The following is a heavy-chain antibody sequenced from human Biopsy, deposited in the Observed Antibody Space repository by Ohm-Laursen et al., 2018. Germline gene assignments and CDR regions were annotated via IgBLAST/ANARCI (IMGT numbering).Heavy chain of an antibody. D-gene: IGHD3-22*01. CDR3: ARDRGYYSDRTVPGYFDL. CDR2: INHSGST. Sequence: SETLSLTCAVYGESFSGYYWTWIRQPPGKGLEWIGEINHSGSTDYNPSLKSRVTISVDTSKNHFSLRLRSVTPADTAIYYCARDRGYYSDRTVPGYFDLWGRGTLVTVSS. CDR1: GESFSGYY. J-gene: IGHJ2*01. V-gene: IGHV4-34*01.